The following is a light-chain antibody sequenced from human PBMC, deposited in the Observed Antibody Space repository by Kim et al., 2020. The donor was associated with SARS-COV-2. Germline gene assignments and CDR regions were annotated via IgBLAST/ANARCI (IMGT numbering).Light chain of an antibody. V-gene: IGKV1-33*01. CDR2: EAS. CDR1: QDISNY. CDR3: QQYDDFVT. Sequence: DIQMTQSPSSLSASVGDRVTITCQATQDISNYLNWYQQKPGKAPRLLIYEASNLETGVPSRFSGSGSGTDFTFTISSLQPEDIGTYYCQQYDDFVTFGGGTKVEI. J-gene: IGKJ4*01.